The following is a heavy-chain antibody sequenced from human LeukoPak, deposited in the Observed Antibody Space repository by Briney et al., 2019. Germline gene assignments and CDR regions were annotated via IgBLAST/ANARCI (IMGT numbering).Heavy chain of an antibody. V-gene: IGHV4-34*01. Sequence: SETLSLTCAVYGGSFSGYYWSWIRQPPGKGLEWIGEINHSGSTNYNPSLKSRVTISVDTSKNQFSLKLSSVTAADTAVSYCATTAIYDFWSGYYRLDPPRDWGQGTLVTVSS. D-gene: IGHD3-3*01. CDR3: ATTAIYDFWSGYYRLDPPRD. CDR1: GGSFSGYY. CDR2: INHSGST. J-gene: IGHJ4*02.